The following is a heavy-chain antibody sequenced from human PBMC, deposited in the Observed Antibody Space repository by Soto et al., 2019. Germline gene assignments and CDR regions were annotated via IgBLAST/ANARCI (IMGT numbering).Heavy chain of an antibody. V-gene: IGHV1-69*02. CDR1: GGTFSNYT. Sequence: QVQLVQSGAEVKKPGSSVKVCCKASGGTFSNYTISWVRQAPGQGLEWMGRIIPILGIANYAQKFQGRVTITADKSTSTAYTELTSLRSEDTAVYYCARVAEMGTVTKGYYYYMDVWGKGTTVTVSS. D-gene: IGHD4-17*01. CDR2: IIPILGIA. J-gene: IGHJ6*03. CDR3: ARVAEMGTVTKGYYYYMDV.